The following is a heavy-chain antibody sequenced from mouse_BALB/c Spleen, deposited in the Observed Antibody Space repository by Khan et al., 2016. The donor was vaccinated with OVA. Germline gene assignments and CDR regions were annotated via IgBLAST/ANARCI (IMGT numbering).Heavy chain of an antibody. CDR1: GFSLSRYN. D-gene: IGHD2-14*01. CDR2: IWGGGGT. CDR3: VRAYYRYDGYYAMDY. V-gene: IGHV2-6-4*01. Sequence: QVQLQQSGPGLLAPSQSLSITCTVSGFSLSRYNIHWVRQPPGKGLEWLGMIWGGGGTDYNSTLKIRLSISKDNSKSQVFLKMNSLQTDDTAMYYCVRAYYRYDGYYAMDYWGQGTSVTVSS. J-gene: IGHJ4*01.